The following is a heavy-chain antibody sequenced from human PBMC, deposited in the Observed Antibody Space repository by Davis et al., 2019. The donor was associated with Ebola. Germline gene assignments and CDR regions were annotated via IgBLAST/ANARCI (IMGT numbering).Heavy chain of an antibody. V-gene: IGHV4-31*03. J-gene: IGHJ5*02. Sequence: PSETLSLTCTVSGGSISSGGYYWSWIRQHPGKGLEWIGYIYYSGSTYYNPSLKSRVTISVDTSKNQFSLKLSSVTAADTAVYYCARAVRDIVVVPAAIDWFDPWGQGTLVTVSS. CDR2: IYYSGST. CDR3: ARAVRDIVVVPAAIDWFDP. CDR1: GGSISSGGYY. D-gene: IGHD2-2*01.